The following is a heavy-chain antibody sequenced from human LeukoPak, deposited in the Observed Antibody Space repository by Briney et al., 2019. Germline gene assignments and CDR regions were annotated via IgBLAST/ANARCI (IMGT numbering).Heavy chain of an antibody. CDR3: ARISSGWSVYYFDY. V-gene: IGHV4-59*01. J-gene: IGHJ4*02. Sequence: SETLSLTCTVSGGSISSYYWSWIRQPPGKGLEWIGYIYYSGSTNYNPSLKSRVTISVDTSKNQFSLKLSSVTAADTAVYYCARISSGWSVYYFDYWGQGTLVTVSS. CDR2: IYYSGST. D-gene: IGHD6-19*01. CDR1: GGSISSYY.